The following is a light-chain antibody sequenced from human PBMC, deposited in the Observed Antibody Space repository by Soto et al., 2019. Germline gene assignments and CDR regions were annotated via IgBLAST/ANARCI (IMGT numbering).Light chain of an antibody. V-gene: IGKV1-39*01. CDR2: AAS. J-gene: IGKJ4*01. CDR3: QQSFSFPAT. CDR1: QSISDS. Sequence: DIQRTQSPSSLSASVGDRVTITCRASQSISDSLNWYQHKPGTAPKLLIYAASSLQSGVPSRFSGGGSGTDFTLTISSLQPEDFVTYFCQQSFSFPATFGGGTKVDIK.